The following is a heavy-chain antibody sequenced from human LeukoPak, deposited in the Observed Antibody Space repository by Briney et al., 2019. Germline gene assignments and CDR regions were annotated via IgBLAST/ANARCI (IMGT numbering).Heavy chain of an antibody. V-gene: IGHV4-4*07. CDR3: ARFTKDSSSSSGYYFDY. CDR1: GVSVTSYY. CDR2: IYTSGST. Sequence: PSETLSLTCTVSGVSVTSYYWSWLRQPAGKGQEWIGRIYTSGSTSYNPSLRSRLTTSVDTSKNQFSLNPSSVTAADTAVYYCARFTKDSSSSSGYYFDYWGQGTLVTVSS. D-gene: IGHD6-13*01. J-gene: IGHJ4*02.